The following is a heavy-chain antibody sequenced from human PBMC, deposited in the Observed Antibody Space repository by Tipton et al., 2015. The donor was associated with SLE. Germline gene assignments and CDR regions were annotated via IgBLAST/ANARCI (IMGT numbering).Heavy chain of an antibody. D-gene: IGHD6-13*01. CDR2: FYHSGST. J-gene: IGHJ1*01. Sequence: TLSLTCAVSGYSISSGYNWGWIRQPPGKGLEWIGSFYHSGSTYYNPSLKSRVTISVDTSKNQFSLKLSSVTAADMAVYYCARDRGQQLQRGYFQHWGQGTLVTVSS. CDR1: GYSISSGYN. CDR3: ARDRGQQLQRGYFQH. V-gene: IGHV4-38-2*02.